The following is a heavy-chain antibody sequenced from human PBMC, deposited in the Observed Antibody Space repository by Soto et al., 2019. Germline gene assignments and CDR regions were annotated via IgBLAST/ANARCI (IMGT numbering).Heavy chain of an antibody. CDR2: ISTYNGDT. CDR3: ARGDSTGSPRGWFDP. Sequence: QVQLVQSGAEVKKPGASVQVSCKASGYGFTRYGITWVRQAPGQGLEWLGWISTYNGDTDYAQKFQGRVTMTTDTSTTTAYMDLRSLTSDDTAVYFCARGDSTGSPRGWFDPWGQGTLVTVSS. CDR1: GYGFTRYG. J-gene: IGHJ5*02. V-gene: IGHV1-18*04. D-gene: IGHD2-8*02.